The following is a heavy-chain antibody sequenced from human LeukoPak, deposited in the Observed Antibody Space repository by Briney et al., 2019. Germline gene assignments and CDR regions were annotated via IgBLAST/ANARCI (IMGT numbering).Heavy chain of an antibody. Sequence: GGSLRLSCAASGFTVSSNYMRWVRQAPGKGLEWVSTIYSGGSTYYAHSVKGRFTISRDNSKNTLYLQMNSLRADDTAVYYCARGSNWDLLDYWGQGTLVTVSS. J-gene: IGHJ4*02. D-gene: IGHD1-26*01. CDR2: IYSGGST. CDR3: ARGSNWDLLDY. CDR1: GFTVSSNY. V-gene: IGHV3-66*01.